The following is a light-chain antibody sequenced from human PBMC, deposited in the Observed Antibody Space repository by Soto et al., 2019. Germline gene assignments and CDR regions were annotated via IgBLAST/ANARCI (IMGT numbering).Light chain of an antibody. CDR3: QQANSFYSLT. CDR1: QGISSC. V-gene: IGKV1-12*01. J-gene: IGKJ4*01. Sequence: DIQMTQSPYSLSASVGDRVTITCRASQGISSCLAWYQQKPGKAPKLLIYAASNLQSGVPSRFSGSGSGTDFTLTISSLQPEDFATYYCQQANSFYSLTCGGGTNVYI. CDR2: AAS.